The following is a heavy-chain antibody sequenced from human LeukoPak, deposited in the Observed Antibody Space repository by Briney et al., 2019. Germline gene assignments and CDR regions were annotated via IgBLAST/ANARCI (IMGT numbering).Heavy chain of an antibody. D-gene: IGHD4-11*01. Sequence: ASVKVSCKASGYTFTSHDVNWLRQATGQGLEWLGWMNPNSGHTGFAQKFQGRVTMTRDTSISTAYMELSSLRSEDTAMYYCARGLRHHYSLGYWGQGTLVTVSS. J-gene: IGHJ4*02. CDR1: GYTFTSHD. CDR3: ARGLRHHYSLGY. CDR2: MNPNSGHT. V-gene: IGHV1-8*01.